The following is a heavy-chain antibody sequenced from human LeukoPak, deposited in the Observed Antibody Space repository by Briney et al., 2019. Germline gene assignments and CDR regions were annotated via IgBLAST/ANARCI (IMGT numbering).Heavy chain of an antibody. CDR1: GGTFSSYA. V-gene: IGHV1-69*13. J-gene: IGHJ5*02. Sequence: SVKVSCRASGGTFSSYAISWVRQAPGQGLEWMGGIIPIFGTANYAQKIQGRVTITADESTSTAYMELSSLRSEDTAVYYCASSYCGGDCLFWFDPWGQGTLVTVSS. CDR2: IIPIFGTA. D-gene: IGHD2-21*02. CDR3: ASSYCGGDCLFWFDP.